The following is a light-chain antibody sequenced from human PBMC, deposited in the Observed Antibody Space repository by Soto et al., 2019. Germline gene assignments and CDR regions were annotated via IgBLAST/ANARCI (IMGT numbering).Light chain of an antibody. CDR2: AAS. V-gene: IGKV1-39*01. CDR1: QTIITY. Sequence: DIQMTQSPSSLSASVGDRVSITCRASQTIITYLNLYQQKPGKAPKLLISAASNLQSGVPSRFSGSGSETEFTLTISSVQPEDFATYYCQQSYSTPRTFGQGTELEIK. CDR3: QQSYSTPRT. J-gene: IGKJ2*01.